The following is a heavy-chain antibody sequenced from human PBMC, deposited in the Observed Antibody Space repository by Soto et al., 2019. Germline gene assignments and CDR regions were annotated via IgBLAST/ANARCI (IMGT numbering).Heavy chain of an antibody. J-gene: IGHJ4*02. CDR3: ARDSGRPWVINYFDY. V-gene: IGHV1-18*01. D-gene: IGHD3-10*01. CDR2: INAYNGNT. CDR1: GYTFTSYG. Sequence: ASVKVSCKASGYTFTSYGISCVRQAPGQGLEWMGWINAYNGNTNYAQKLQGRVTMTTDTSTSTAYMELRSLRSDDTAVYYCARDSGRPWVINYFDYWGQGTLVTVSS.